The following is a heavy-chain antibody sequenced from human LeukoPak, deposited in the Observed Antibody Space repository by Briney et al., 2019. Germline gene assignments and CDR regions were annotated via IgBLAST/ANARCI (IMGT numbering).Heavy chain of an antibody. CDR1: GYSISSGYY. V-gene: IGHV4-38-2*02. D-gene: IGHD3-3*01. CDR2: INHSGST. J-gene: IGHJ4*02. CDR3: ARSLPFFWSGYFDY. Sequence: PSETLSLTCTVSGYSISSGYYWGWIRQPPGKGLEWIGEINHSGSTNYNPSLKSRVTISVDTSKNQFSLKLSSVTAADTAVYYCARSLPFFWSGYFDYWGQGTLVTVSS.